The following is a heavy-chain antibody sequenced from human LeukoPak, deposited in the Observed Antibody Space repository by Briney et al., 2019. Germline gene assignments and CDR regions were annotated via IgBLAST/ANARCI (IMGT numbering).Heavy chain of an antibody. CDR2: IHSGGGT. V-gene: IGHV3-53*05. D-gene: IGHD6-13*01. Sequence: PGGSLRLSCAASGFIVSSNHMSWVRQAPGKGLEWVSVIHSGGGTNYADSVKGRFTISRDNSKNTLYLQMDSLRAEDTAVYYCARDSIAAAGNWFDPWGQGTLVTVSS. J-gene: IGHJ5*02. CDR3: ARDSIAAAGNWFDP. CDR1: GFIVSSNH.